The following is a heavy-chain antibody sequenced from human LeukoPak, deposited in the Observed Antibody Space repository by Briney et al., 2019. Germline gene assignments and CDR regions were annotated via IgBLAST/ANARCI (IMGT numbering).Heavy chain of an antibody. Sequence: ASVKVSCKASGYTFTSYGISWVRQAPGQGLEWMGIINPSGGSTSYAQKFQGGVTMTRDMSTSTVYMELSSLRSEDTAVYYCAREEHYRRYFALWGRGTLVTVSS. CDR3: AREEHYRRYFAL. CDR1: GYTFTSYG. D-gene: IGHD3-16*02. V-gene: IGHV1-46*01. CDR2: INPSGGST. J-gene: IGHJ2*01.